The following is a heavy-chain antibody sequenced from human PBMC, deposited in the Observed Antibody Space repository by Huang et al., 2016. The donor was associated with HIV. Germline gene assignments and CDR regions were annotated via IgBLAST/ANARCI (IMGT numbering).Heavy chain of an antibody. CDR2: INNDASNT. D-gene: IGHD2-15*01. Sequence: EVQLVESGGGLVQPGGSLRLSCAASGFTFSSHWMHWGRQGPGKGPVWVSRINNDASNTTYADSVKGRFTSSRDNDKNTLHLQMNSLRVEDTAVYYCARGVGGNSDYWGQGTLVTVSS. CDR1: GFTFSSHW. CDR3: ARGVGGNSDY. J-gene: IGHJ4*02. V-gene: IGHV3-74*01.